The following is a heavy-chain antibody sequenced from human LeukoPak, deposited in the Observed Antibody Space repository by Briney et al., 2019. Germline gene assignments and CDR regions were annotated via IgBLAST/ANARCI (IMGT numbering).Heavy chain of an antibody. V-gene: IGHV3-30*04. J-gene: IGHJ4*02. CDR3: ARGRTGYGSGSYPPYFDY. Sequence: GRSLRLSCAGSGFTFSSYAMHWVRQAPGKGLEWVAVISYDGSNKYYADSVKGRFTISRDNSKNTLYLQMNSLRAEDTAVYYCARGRTGYGSGSYPPYFDYWGQGTLVTVSS. CDR2: ISYDGSNK. D-gene: IGHD3-10*01. CDR1: GFTFSSYA.